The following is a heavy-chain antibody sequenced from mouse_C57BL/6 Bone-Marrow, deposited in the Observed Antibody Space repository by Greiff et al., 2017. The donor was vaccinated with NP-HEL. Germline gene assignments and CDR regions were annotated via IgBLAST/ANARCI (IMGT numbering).Heavy chain of an antibody. CDR2: IYPGDGDT. J-gene: IGHJ3*01. D-gene: IGHD1-1*01. Sequence: QVQLQQSGPELVKPGASVKISCKASGYAFSSSWMNWVKQRPGKGLEWIGRIYPGDGDTNYNGKFKGKATLTADKSSSTAYMQLSSLTSEDSAVYFCVSYYGSSFPAWFAYWGQGTLVTVSA. CDR1: GYAFSSSW. V-gene: IGHV1-82*01. CDR3: VSYYGSSFPAWFAY.